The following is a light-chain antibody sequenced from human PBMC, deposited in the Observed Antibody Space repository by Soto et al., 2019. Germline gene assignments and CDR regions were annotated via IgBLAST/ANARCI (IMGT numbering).Light chain of an antibody. V-gene: IGKV3-15*01. J-gene: IGKJ1*01. Sequence: IVLTHSPANLSLYPLESPTLSYRASQSVSSNLAWYQQKPGKAPRLLIYGASSRQTGIPARFSGSGSGTEFTLTISSLQSEDFAVYYCQQYNNWPRTFGQGTKVEI. CDR2: GAS. CDR1: QSVSSN. CDR3: QQYNNWPRT.